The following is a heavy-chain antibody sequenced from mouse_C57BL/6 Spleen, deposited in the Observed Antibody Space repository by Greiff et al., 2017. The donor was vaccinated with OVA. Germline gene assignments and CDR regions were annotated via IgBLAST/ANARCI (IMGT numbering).Heavy chain of an antibody. CDR1: GYAFTNYL. J-gene: IGHJ2*01. D-gene: IGHD3-2*02. CDR3: ARTAQATLFDY. Sequence: VQLQQSGAELVRPGTSVKVSCKASGYAFTNYLIEWVKQRPGQGLEWIGVINPGSGGTNYNEKFKGKATLTADKSSSTAYMQLSSLTSEDSAVYFCARTAQATLFDYWGQGTTLTVSS. CDR2: INPGSGGT. V-gene: IGHV1-54*01.